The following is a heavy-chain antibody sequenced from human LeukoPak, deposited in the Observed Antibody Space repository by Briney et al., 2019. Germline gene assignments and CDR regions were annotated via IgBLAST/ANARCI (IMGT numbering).Heavy chain of an antibody. Sequence: GASVKVSCKASGGTFRNSGISWVRQAPGQGLEYVGRIIPILDITEYGKTSPGRVTITADTATDTFYMELSSLRSEDTAVYYCARDIRLEGIAVAGVYDAFDIWAKGQWSPSLQ. CDR3: ARDIRLEGIAVAGVYDAFDI. J-gene: IGHJ3*02. CDR2: IIPILDIT. CDR1: GGTFRNSG. D-gene: IGHD6-19*01. V-gene: IGHV1-69*04.